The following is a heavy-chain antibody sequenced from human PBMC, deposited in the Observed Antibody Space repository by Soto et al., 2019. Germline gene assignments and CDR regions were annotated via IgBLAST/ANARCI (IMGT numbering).Heavy chain of an antibody. CDR2: INHSGST. Sequence: SETLSLTCAVYGGSFSGYYWSWIRQPPGKGLEWIGEINHSGSTNYNPSLKSRVTISVDTSKNQFSLKLSSVTAADTAVYYCARAPYDYIWGSYRLGLVYFDYWGQGTLVTVSS. J-gene: IGHJ4*02. CDR3: ARAPYDYIWGSYRLGLVYFDY. V-gene: IGHV4-34*01. CDR1: GGSFSGYY. D-gene: IGHD3-16*02.